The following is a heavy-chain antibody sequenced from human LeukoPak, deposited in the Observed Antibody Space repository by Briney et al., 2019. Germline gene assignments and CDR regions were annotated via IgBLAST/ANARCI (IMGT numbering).Heavy chain of an antibody. D-gene: IGHD5-18*01. V-gene: IGHV4-39*01. J-gene: IGHJ4*02. Sequence: SETLSLTCTVSGGSISSSSYYWGWIRQPPGKGLEWIGSIYYSGSTYYNPSLKSRVTISVDTSKNQFSLKLSSVTAADTAVSYCARTPRGYSYGHFDYWGQGTLVTVSS. CDR3: ARTPRGYSYGHFDY. CDR1: GGSISSSSYY. CDR2: IYYSGST.